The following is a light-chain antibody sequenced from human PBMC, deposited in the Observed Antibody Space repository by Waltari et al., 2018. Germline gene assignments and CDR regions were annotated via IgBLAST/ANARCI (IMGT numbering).Light chain of an antibody. Sequence: SDVGGYNSVSWYQQHPGKAPKLMIYEVSKRPSGVPDRFSGSKSGNTASLTVSGLQAEDEADYYCSSYAGSNNYVFGTGTKVTVL. CDR3: SSYAGSNNYV. CDR2: EVS. J-gene: IGLJ1*01. CDR1: SDVGGYNS. V-gene: IGLV2-8*01.